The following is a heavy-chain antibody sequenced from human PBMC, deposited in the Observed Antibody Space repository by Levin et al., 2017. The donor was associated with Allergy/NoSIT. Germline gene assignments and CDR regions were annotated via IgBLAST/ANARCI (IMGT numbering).Heavy chain of an antibody. J-gene: IGHJ4*02. V-gene: IGHV4-59*08. CDR3: AKHTGPYAQREFDF. CDR1: NGSINNNY. CDR2: ISYTGYA. D-gene: IGHD3-10*01. Sequence: ASETLSLTCTVSNGSINNNYWSWIRQPPGKGLEWLGYISYTGYAIYTPSLEGRVTMSVDMSKNHFSLNLRFVTAADTAVYYCAKHTGPYAQREFDFWGQGTLVTVSS.